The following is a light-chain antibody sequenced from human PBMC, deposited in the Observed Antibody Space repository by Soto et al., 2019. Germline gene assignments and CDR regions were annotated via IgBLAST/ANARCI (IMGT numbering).Light chain of an antibody. J-gene: IGKJ1*01. V-gene: IGKV3-11*01. Sequence: EIVLTQSPATLSLSPGATATLSPRASQSVRNYLACYQQKPGQAPRLLIYDASNRATGIPARFSGTGSETDFTPTISSLEPEDFAIYYCQQRSKIPLTFGHGTKVDIK. CDR3: QQRSKIPLT. CDR2: DAS. CDR1: QSVRNY.